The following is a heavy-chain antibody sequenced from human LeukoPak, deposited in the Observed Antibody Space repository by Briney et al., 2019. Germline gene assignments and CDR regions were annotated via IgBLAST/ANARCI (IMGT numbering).Heavy chain of an antibody. D-gene: IGHD6-13*01. Sequence: KASETLSLTCNVSGGSISTYYWSWVRQAPGKGLEWIGYIYYSGSTNYNPSLKSRVTISVDTSKNRFSLKLSSVTAADTAVYYCARDLGYSSTDYWGQGTLVTVSS. J-gene: IGHJ4*02. CDR2: IYYSGST. CDR1: GGSISTYY. V-gene: IGHV4-59*01. CDR3: ARDLGYSSTDY.